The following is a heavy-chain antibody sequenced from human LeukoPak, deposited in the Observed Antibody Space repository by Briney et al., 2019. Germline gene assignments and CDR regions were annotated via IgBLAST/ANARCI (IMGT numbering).Heavy chain of an antibody. Sequence: PGESLTISSTGSGYSFTSYWIGWVRQMLGKGLEWMGIIYSGDSDTRYSPSFQGQVTISADKSISTAYLQWSSLKASDTAMYYCARYIAAREMDFDYWGQGTLVTVSS. CDR2: IYSGDSDT. CDR1: GYSFTSYW. V-gene: IGHV5-51*03. J-gene: IGHJ4*02. D-gene: IGHD6-6*01. CDR3: ARYIAAREMDFDY.